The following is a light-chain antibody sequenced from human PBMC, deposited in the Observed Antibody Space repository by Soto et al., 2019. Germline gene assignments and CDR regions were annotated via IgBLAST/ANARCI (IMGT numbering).Light chain of an antibody. J-gene: IGKJ1*01. CDR1: QSIARW. Sequence: DIQMTQSPSTLSASVGDRVTITCRASQSIARWVAWYQQKPGKAPTLLIYDASSLESGVPSRFSGSGSGTEFTLTIISLQPDDFATYYCQQYNSYWTFGQGTKVEIK. CDR3: QQYNSYWT. CDR2: DAS. V-gene: IGKV1-5*01.